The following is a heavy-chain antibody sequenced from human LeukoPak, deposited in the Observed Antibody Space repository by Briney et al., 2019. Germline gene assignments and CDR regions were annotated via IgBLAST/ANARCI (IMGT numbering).Heavy chain of an antibody. CDR3: AKLSSSWPFDY. CDR1: GFTFSSYS. Sequence: GGSLRLSCAVSGFTFSSYSMNWVRQAPGKGLEWVSSISSSSSYIYYADSVKGRFTISRDNSKNTLYLQMNSLRAEDTAVYYCAKLSSSWPFDYWGQGTLVTVSS. J-gene: IGHJ4*02. CDR2: ISSSSSYI. V-gene: IGHV3-21*01. D-gene: IGHD6-13*01.